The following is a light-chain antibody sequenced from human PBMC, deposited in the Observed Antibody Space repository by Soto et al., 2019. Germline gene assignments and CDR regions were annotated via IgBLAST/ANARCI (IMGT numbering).Light chain of an antibody. CDR2: KAS. CDR1: QSISSW. J-gene: IGKJ2*01. V-gene: IGKV1-5*03. CDR3: QQYNSYSVT. Sequence: DIQMTQSPSTLSASVGDRVTITCRASQSISSWLAWYQQKPGKAPKLLIYKASSLESGVPSRFSGSGSGTEFTLTISSLQPVDFATYYCQQYNSYSVTFGQGTKLEIK.